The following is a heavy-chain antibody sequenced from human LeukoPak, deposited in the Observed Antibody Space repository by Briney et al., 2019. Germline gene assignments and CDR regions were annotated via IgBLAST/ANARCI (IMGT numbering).Heavy chain of an antibody. CDR3: ARGGYSSSDPNDNYYFRMDV. Sequence: PSETLSLTCTVSGGSISSSSYYWGWIRQPPGKGLEWIGYLYHSGSTNYNPSLKSRVTISVDTSKNQFSLKLSSVTAADTAVYYCARGGYSSSDPNDNYYFRMDVWGQGTTVTVSS. J-gene: IGHJ6*02. CDR2: LYHSGST. CDR1: GGSISSSSYY. D-gene: IGHD6-6*01. V-gene: IGHV4-61*05.